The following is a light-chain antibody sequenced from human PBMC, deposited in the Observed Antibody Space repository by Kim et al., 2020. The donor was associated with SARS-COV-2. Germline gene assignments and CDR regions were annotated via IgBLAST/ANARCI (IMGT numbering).Light chain of an antibody. V-gene: IGLV2-8*01. CDR2: EVS. CDR1: SSDVGGYNY. Sequence: GQSVAISCTGTSSDVGGYNYVSWDQQHPGKAPRLMIFEVSKRPSGGPDRFSGSKSGNTASLTVSGLQAEDEADYYCSSFAGSNHVVFGGGTQLTVL. J-gene: IGLJ2*01. CDR3: SSFAGSNHVV.